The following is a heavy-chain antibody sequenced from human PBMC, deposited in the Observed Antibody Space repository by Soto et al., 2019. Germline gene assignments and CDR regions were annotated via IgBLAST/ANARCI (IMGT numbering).Heavy chain of an antibody. D-gene: IGHD1-26*01. J-gene: IGHJ5*02. V-gene: IGHV1-46*01. CDR3: GRSSGGNFGIIIEGTNWFAA. Sequence: ASVKVSCKAPRDTFTSYYINWVRQAPGQGLEWMGVINPHGGSTAYAQKFKGRVTLTRDTSASKVYMEVSSLTSEDTAMYYCGRSSGGNFGIIIEGTNWFAAWGQGSLVTVS. CDR2: INPHGGST. CDR1: RDTFTSYY.